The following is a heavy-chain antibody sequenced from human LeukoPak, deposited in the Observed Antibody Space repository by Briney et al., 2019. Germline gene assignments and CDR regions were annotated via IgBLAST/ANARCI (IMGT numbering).Heavy chain of an antibody. J-gene: IGHJ4*02. Sequence: ASMKVSCTASGYTFTSYYMHWVRRAPGQGLEGMGIIYPSDGSTTYAQDFQGRVTMTRDTSTSTVYMELNSLRSEDTAVYYCARDYKIPQQYCSITSCYLFDYWGQGTLVTVSS. CDR3: ARDYKIPQQYCSITSCYLFDY. CDR1: GYTFTSYY. CDR2: IYPSDGST. V-gene: IGHV1-46*01. D-gene: IGHD2-2*01.